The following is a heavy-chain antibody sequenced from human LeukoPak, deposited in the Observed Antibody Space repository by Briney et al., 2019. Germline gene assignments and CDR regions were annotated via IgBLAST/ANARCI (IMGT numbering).Heavy chain of an antibody. D-gene: IGHD6-19*01. Sequence: TGGSLRLSCAASGFTFSSYSMNWVRQAPGKGLEWVSSISSSSSYICYADSVKGRFTISRDNAKNSLYLQMNSLRAEDTAVYYCARDTSGGDLPMGLYSSGIYWGQGTLVTVSS. V-gene: IGHV3-21*01. CDR1: GFTFSSYS. CDR2: ISSSSSYI. CDR3: ARDTSGGDLPMGLYSSGIY. J-gene: IGHJ4*02.